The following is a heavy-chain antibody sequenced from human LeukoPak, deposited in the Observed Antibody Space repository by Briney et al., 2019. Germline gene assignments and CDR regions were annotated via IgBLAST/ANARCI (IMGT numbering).Heavy chain of an antibody. V-gene: IGHV4-34*01. CDR3: ARGGDPLFDY. Sequence: SETLSLTCAVYGGSFSGYYWSWIRQPPGKGLEWIGEINHSGSTNYNPSLKSRVTISVDTSKNQFSLKLSSVTAADTAVYYCARGGDPLFDYWGQGTLVTVYS. CDR2: INHSGST. CDR1: GGSFSGYY. J-gene: IGHJ4*02. D-gene: IGHD2-21*02.